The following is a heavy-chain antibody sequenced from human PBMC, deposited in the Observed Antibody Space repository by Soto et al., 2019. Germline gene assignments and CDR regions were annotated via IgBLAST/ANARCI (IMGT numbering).Heavy chain of an antibody. J-gene: IGHJ5*02. CDR3: ARLDIGRYEAWFDP. V-gene: IGHV4-59*08. Sequence: SETLSLTCTVSGGSISSYYWSWIRQPPGKGLEWIGYIYYSGSTNYNPSLKSRVTISVDTSKNQFSLKLSSVTAADTAVYYCARLDIGRYEAWFDPWGQGTLVTVSS. CDR1: GGSISSYY. D-gene: IGHD2-2*01. CDR2: IYYSGST.